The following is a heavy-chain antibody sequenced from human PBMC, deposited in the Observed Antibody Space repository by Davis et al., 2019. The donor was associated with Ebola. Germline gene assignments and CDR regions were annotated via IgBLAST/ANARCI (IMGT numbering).Heavy chain of an antibody. CDR2: IIPIFGTA. V-gene: IGHV1-69*13. CDR1: GGTFSSYA. D-gene: IGHD4-17*01. Sequence: SVKVSCKASGGTFSSYAISWVRQAPGQGLEWMGGIIPIFGTANYAQKFQGRVTITADESTSTAYMELSSLRSEDTAVYYCARLAGESGAYYYYGMDVWGQGTTVTVSS. CDR3: ARLAGESGAYYYYGMDV. J-gene: IGHJ6*02.